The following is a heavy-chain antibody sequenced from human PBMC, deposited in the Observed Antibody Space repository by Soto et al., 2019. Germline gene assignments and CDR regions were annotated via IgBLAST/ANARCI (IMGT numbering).Heavy chain of an antibody. Sequence: GGSLRLSCTASGFTFSSYGMHWVRQAPGKGLEWVAVISYDGSNKYYADSVKGRFTISRDNSKNTLYLQMNSLRAEDTAVYYCAKDLGDYYYYYGMDVWGQGTTVIVSS. D-gene: IGHD4-17*01. V-gene: IGHV3-30*18. CDR3: AKDLGDYYYYYGMDV. CDR2: ISYDGSNK. CDR1: GFTFSSYG. J-gene: IGHJ6*02.